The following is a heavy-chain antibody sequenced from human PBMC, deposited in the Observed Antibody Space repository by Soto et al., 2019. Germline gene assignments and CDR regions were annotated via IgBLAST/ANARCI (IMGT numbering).Heavy chain of an antibody. CDR1: GFTFISYS. J-gene: IGHJ4*02. Sequence: GGSRSHSCAASGFTFISYSMSWVRQAPGKGLEWVSGFRSSGDDGTTYYADSVKGRFTTSRDNSKNTLFLQMNSLRAEDTAIYYCAKKVNSGSGSQYFDYWGQGTLVTVSS. D-gene: IGHD3-10*01. CDR2: FRSSGDDGTT. V-gene: IGHV3-23*01. CDR3: AKKVNSGSGSQYFDY.